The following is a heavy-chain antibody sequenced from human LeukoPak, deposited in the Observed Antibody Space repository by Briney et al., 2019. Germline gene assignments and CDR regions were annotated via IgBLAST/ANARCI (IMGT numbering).Heavy chain of an antibody. CDR1: GFTFSSYW. CDR2: IRQDGSQK. Sequence: GGSLRLSCAASGFTFSSYWMSWVRQAPGKGLEWVATIRQDGSQKYYVDSVKGRFTISRDNAKNSLYLQMNSLRAEDTAVYYCARESVAGTYNWFDPWGQGTLVTVSS. D-gene: IGHD6-19*01. V-gene: IGHV3-7*01. J-gene: IGHJ5*02. CDR3: ARESVAGTYNWFDP.